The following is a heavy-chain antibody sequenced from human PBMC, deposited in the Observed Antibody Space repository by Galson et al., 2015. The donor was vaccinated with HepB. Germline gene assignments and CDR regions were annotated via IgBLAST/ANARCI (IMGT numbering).Heavy chain of an antibody. CDR1: GGTFSSYA. D-gene: IGHD3-10*01. J-gene: IGHJ4*02. CDR3: ARGGEPRITMVRGVTRLDY. Sequence: SVKVSCKASGGTFSSYAISWVRQAPGQGLEWMGGIIPIFGTANYAQKFQGRVTITADKSTSTAYMELSSLRSEDTAVYYCARGGEPRITMVRGVTRLDYWGQGTLVTVSS. CDR2: IIPIFGTA. V-gene: IGHV1-69*06.